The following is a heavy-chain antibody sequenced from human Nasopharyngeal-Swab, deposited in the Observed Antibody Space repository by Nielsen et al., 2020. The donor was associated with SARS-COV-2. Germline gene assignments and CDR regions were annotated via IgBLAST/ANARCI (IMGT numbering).Heavy chain of an antibody. CDR3: TRPPEHAMARGGLYGMDV. CDR1: GFTFGDYA. Sequence: GGSLRLSCTGSGFTFGDYAMSWFRQAPGKGLEWVGFIRSKLYGGTTEYAASVKGRFTISRDDSKSIAYLQMNSLKTEDTAVYYCTRPPEHAMARGGLYGMDVWGQGTTVTVSS. J-gene: IGHJ6*02. V-gene: IGHV3-49*03. D-gene: IGHD3-10*01. CDR2: IRSKLYGGTT.